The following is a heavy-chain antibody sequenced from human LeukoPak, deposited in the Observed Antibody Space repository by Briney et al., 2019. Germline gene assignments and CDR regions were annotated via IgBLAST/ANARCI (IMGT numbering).Heavy chain of an antibody. CDR2: INPYSGGT. J-gene: IGHJ3*02. Sequence: ASVKVSCKASGYAFSGYYMHWVRQAPGQGLEWMGWINPYSGGTNYAQKFQGRVTMTRDTSISTAYMDLSSLRSEDTAVYYCASSYYYDSSGLFFDAFDIWGQGTMVTVSS. D-gene: IGHD3-22*01. CDR1: GYAFSGYY. CDR3: ASSYYYDSSGLFFDAFDI. V-gene: IGHV1-2*02.